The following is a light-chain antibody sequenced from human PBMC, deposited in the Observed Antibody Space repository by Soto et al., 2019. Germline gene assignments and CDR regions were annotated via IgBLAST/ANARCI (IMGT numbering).Light chain of an antibody. V-gene: IGKV3-20*01. CDR1: QSVSNNY. Sequence: EIVLTQSPGTLSLSPGERATLSCRASQSVSNNYLAWYQQKPGQAPRLLIYDASTRATGIPARFSGSGSGTEFTLTISSLQPDDFATYYCQQYNSYPWTFGQGTKVDIK. CDR2: DAS. CDR3: QQYNSYPWT. J-gene: IGKJ1*01.